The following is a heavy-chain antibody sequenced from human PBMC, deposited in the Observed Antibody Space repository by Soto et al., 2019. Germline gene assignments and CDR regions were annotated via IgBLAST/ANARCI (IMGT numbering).Heavy chain of an antibody. J-gene: IGHJ4*02. CDR2: IRSKANSDAT. V-gene: IGHV3-73*02. CDR3: TTPSINYDILTDYFNY. Sequence: EVQLVESGGGLVQPGGSLKLSCAASGFTFSGSAMHWVRQARGKGLEWVGRIRSKANSDATVYAASVKGRFTISRDDSKNPAYLQMNSLKTEDTAVYYCTTPSINYDILTDYFNYWGQGSLVTVSS. CDR1: GFTFSGSA. D-gene: IGHD3-9*01.